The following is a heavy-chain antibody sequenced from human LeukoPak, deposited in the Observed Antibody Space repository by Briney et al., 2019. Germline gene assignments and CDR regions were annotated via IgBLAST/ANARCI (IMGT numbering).Heavy chain of an antibody. D-gene: IGHD6-13*01. Sequence: ASVKVSCKASGYTFTSHYMHWVRQAPGQGLEWMGIINPSGGSTSYAQKFQGRVTMTRDTSTSTVYMELSSLRSEDTAVYYCARDLGSSWNYYYYGMDVWGQGTTVTVSS. V-gene: IGHV1-46*01. CDR1: GYTFTSHY. J-gene: IGHJ6*02. CDR3: ARDLGSSWNYYYYGMDV. CDR2: INPSGGST.